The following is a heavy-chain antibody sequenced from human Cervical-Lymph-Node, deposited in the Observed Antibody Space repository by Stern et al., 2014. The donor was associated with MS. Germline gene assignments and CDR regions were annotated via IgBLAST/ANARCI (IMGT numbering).Heavy chain of an antibody. V-gene: IGHV1-46*01. CDR3: ARGQRYFDY. CDR2: INPRGDST. J-gene: IGHJ4*02. Sequence: QDQLVQSGPEVKKTGASVKLSCKAPGYTFTSSSMHWVRQAPGQGLEWMGIINPRGDSTTYAPKFQGRVTMTRDTSSTTVYMDLSSLGPEDTAVYYCARGQRYFDYWGQGTLVTVSS. CDR1: GYTFTSSS.